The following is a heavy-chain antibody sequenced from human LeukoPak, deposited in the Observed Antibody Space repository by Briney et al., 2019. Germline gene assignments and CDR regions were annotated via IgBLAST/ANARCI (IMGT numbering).Heavy chain of an antibody. CDR3: ARDNMPAEYFQH. V-gene: IGHV3-7*01. J-gene: IGHJ1*01. CDR2: IKQDGSEK. CDR1: GFTFSSYG. D-gene: IGHD2-2*01. Sequence: GGSLRLSCAASGFTFSSYGMHWVRQAPGKGLEWVANIKQDGSEKYYVDSVKGRFTISRDNAKNSLYLQMNSLRAEDTAVYYCARDNMPAEYFQHWGQGTLVTVSS.